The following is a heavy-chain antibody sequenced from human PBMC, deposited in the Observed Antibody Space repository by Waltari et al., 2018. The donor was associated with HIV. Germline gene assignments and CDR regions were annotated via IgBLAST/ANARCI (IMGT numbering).Heavy chain of an antibody. CDR2: IWYDGSNK. CDR3: ASSSPKWEPAV. Sequence: QVQLVESGGGVVQPGRSLRLSCAASGFTFSSYGMPWVRQAPGKGLEWVAVIWYDGSNKYYADSVKGRFTISRDNSKNTLYLQMNSLRAEDTAVYYCASSSPKWEPAVWGQGTLVTVSS. J-gene: IGHJ4*02. D-gene: IGHD1-26*01. CDR1: GFTFSSYG. V-gene: IGHV3-33*01.